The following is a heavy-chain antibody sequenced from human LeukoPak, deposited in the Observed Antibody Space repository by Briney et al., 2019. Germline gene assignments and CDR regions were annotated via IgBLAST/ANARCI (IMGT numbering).Heavy chain of an antibody. CDR2: INQGGSDK. CDR3: TRDRSRAEDD. V-gene: IGHV3-7*01. Sequence: PGRSLRLSCAAYGFTFSGHWMSWVRQAPGKGLEWVANINQGGSDKYYVDSVKGRFTISRDNANNLLYLQMNSLRGEDTAVYYCTRDRSRAEDDWGQGTLVTVSS. D-gene: IGHD1-14*01. CDR1: GFTFSGHW. J-gene: IGHJ4*02.